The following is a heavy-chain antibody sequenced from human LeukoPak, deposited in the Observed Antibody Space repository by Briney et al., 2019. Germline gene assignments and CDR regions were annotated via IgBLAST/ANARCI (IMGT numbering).Heavy chain of an antibody. V-gene: IGHV4-59*12. D-gene: IGHD3-10*01. CDR1: GGSISSYY. CDR3: AAFYGSGLSVGRFDLYYFDY. Sequence: SETLSLTCTVSGGSISSYYWSWIRQPPGKGLEWIGYIYYSGSTYYNPSLKSRVTISVDTSKNQFSLKLSSVTAADTAVYYCAAFYGSGLSVGRFDLYYFDYWGQGTLVTVSS. J-gene: IGHJ4*02. CDR2: IYYSGST.